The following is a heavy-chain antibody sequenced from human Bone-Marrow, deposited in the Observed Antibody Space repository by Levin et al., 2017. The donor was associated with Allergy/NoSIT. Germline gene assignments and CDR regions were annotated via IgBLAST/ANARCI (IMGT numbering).Heavy chain of an antibody. CDR2: IYYSGST. CDR3: ARHGGPPRYFDWLSFDY. Sequence: SETLSLTCTVSGGSISSYYWSWIRQPPGKGLEWIGYIYYSGSTNYNPSLKSRVTISVDTSKNQFSLKLSSVTAADTAVYCCARHGGPPRYFDWLSFDYWGQGTLVTVSS. CDR1: GGSISSYY. D-gene: IGHD3-9*01. V-gene: IGHV4-59*08. J-gene: IGHJ4*02.